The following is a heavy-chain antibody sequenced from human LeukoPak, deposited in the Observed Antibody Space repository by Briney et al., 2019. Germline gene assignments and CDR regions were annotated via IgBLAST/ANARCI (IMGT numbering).Heavy chain of an antibody. CDR2: ISYDGSNK. J-gene: IGHJ4*02. CDR1: EFTFSSYA. Sequence: PGGSLRLSCAASEFTFSSYAMHWVRQAPGKGLEWVAVISYDGSNKYYADSVKGRFTISRDNSKNTLYLQMNSLRAEDTAVYYCARGTPTFSYSSGWYGLADYFDYWGQGTLVTVSS. V-gene: IGHV3-30*04. D-gene: IGHD6-19*01. CDR3: ARGTPTFSYSSGWYGLADYFDY.